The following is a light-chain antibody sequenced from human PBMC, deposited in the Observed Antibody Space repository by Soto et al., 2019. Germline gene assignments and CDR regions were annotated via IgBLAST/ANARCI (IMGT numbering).Light chain of an antibody. Sequence: EIMFTQSPGTLSLSPGERATLSCRASQSLDTVSLAWYQQRPGQAPRPLIYAASSRETGIPDRFSGSGSGTEFTLTISRLEPEDFAVYYCQYFSGSICTFGGGTKVDIK. J-gene: IGKJ4*01. CDR3: QYFSGSICT. V-gene: IGKV3-20*01. CDR2: AAS. CDR1: QSLDTVS.